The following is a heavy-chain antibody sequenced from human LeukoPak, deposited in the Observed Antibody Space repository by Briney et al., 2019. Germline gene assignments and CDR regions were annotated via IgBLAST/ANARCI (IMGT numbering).Heavy chain of an antibody. J-gene: IGHJ6*02. V-gene: IGHV3-30-3*01. CDR1: GFTFSSYA. CDR3: AREVTIFGVVAGGFYYYGMDV. D-gene: IGHD3-3*01. CDR2: ISYNGSNK. Sequence: PGGSLRLSCAPSGFTFSSYAMHWVRQAPGKGLEWVAVISYNGSNKYYADSVKGRFTISRDNSKNTLYLQMNSLRAEDTAVYYCAREVTIFGVVAGGFYYYGMDVWGQGTTVTVSS.